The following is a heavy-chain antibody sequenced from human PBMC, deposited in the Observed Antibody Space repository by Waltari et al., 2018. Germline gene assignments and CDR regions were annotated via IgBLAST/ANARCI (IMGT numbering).Heavy chain of an antibody. CDR2: MRSDGISK. J-gene: IGHJ4*02. CDR1: GFTFSDSG. CDR3: ARISGFYYDRGSLTFLH. V-gene: IGHV3-30*02. D-gene: IGHD3-16*01. Sequence: QIQLVESGGGVVQPGGSLRLSCVASGFTFSDSGIHWVRQAPGKGLEWVAFMRSDGISKFYADSLKGRFTISRDDSKSTLYLQLNSLSAEDTAVYYCARISGFYYDRGSLTFLHWGRGTLLTVSS.